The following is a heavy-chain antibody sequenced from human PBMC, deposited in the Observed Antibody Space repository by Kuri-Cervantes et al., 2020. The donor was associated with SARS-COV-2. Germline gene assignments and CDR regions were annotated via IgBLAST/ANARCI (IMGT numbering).Heavy chain of an antibody. CDR2: INHSGST. J-gene: IGHJ6*03. Sequence: SETLSLTCAVDGGSFSGYYWSWIRQPPGKGLEWIGEINHSGSTNYNPTLKSRVTISVDTSKNQFSLKPSSVTAADKAVYYCARTPTVTTYWYYYYYMDVWGKGTTVTVSS. V-gene: IGHV4-34*01. CDR3: ARTPTVTTYWYYYYYMDV. CDR1: GGSFSGYY. D-gene: IGHD4-17*01.